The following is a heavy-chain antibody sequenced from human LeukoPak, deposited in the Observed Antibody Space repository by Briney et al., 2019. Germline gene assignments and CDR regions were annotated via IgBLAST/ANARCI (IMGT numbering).Heavy chain of an antibody. V-gene: IGHV1-2*02. CDR3: ARDLATIDGIAWYYFEN. CDR2: INPNTGGT. J-gene: IGHJ4*02. CDR1: GYTFTDHY. D-gene: IGHD5-12*01. Sequence: ASVKVSRKASGYTFTDHYIHWVRQAPGQGFEWMGWINPNTGGTDYAQKFQDRIAISTYTSISTAYMELSRLRSDDTALYYCARDLATIDGIAWYYFENWGQGTLVTVS.